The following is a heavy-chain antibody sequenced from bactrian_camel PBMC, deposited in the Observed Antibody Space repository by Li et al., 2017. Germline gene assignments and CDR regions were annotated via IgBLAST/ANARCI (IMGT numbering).Heavy chain of an antibody. D-gene: IGHD2*01. Sequence: VQLVESGGGLVEPGGSLRLSCAASGFTFNNYTMSWVRQAPGKGLEWVSSFHRGGFLVWYKDSVEGRFTISRDNTKNTLYLQLNSLTAEDTAIYYCASYLVPRDYWGQGTQVTVS. CDR2: FHRGGFLV. J-gene: IGHJ4*01. CDR1: GFTFNNYT. CDR3: ASYLVPRDY. V-gene: IGHV3S42*01.